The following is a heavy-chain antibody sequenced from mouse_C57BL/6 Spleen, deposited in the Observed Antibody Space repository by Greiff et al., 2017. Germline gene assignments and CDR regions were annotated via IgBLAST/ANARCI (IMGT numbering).Heavy chain of an antibody. CDR1: GYTFPSYD. D-gene: IGHD4-1*01. V-gene: IGHV1-85*01. CDR3: ARGPSWDGGY. Sequence: VQLQQSGPELVKPGASVKLSCKASGYTFPSYDINWVKQRPGQGLEWIGWIYPGDGSTKYNAKFKGKATLTVDTSSSTAYMELHSLTSEDSAVYFCARGPSWDGGYWGQGTTLTVSA. J-gene: IGHJ2*01. CDR2: IYPGDGST.